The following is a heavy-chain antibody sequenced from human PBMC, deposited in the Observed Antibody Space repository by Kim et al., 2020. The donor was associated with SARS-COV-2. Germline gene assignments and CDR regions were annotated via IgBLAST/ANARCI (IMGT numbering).Heavy chain of an antibody. CDR1: GFSFSSCS. CDR2: ISSGSSNI. CDR3: ARDDPDYYYGSGSYPPSDY. Sequence: GGSLRLSCAASGFSFSSCSMNWVRQAPGKGLEWVSFISSGSSNIYYADSVKGRFTISRDNAKNSLFLQMNSLRDEDTAVYYCARDDPDYYYGSGSYPPSDYWGQGTLVTVSS. J-gene: IGHJ4*02. D-gene: IGHD3-10*01. V-gene: IGHV3-48*02.